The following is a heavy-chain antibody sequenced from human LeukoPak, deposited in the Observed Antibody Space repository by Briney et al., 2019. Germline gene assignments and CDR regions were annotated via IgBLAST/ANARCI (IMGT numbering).Heavy chain of an antibody. CDR1: GYTFTSYY. V-gene: IGHV1-46*01. CDR3: GISTNQYYFDY. D-gene: IGHD1-14*01. J-gene: IGHJ4*02. CDR2: INPSGGST. Sequence: ASVKVSCKASGYTFTSYYMHWVRQAPGQGLEWMGIINPSGGSTSYAQKFQGRVTMTRDTSTSTVYMELSSLRSEDTAVYYCGISTNQYYFDYWGQGTLVTVSS.